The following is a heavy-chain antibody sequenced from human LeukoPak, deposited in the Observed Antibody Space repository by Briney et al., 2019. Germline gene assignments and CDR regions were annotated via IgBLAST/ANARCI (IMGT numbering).Heavy chain of an antibody. Sequence: ASVKVSCKASGYTFTSYYMHWVRQAPGQGLEWMGIINPSGGSTSYAQKFQGRVTMTRDTSTSTVYMELSSLRSEDTAVYYCARAQGYCSSTSCSTGYWGQGTLVTVSS. D-gene: IGHD2-2*01. J-gene: IGHJ4*02. V-gene: IGHV1-46*01. CDR2: INPSGGST. CDR1: GYTFTSYY. CDR3: ARAQGYCSSTSCSTGY.